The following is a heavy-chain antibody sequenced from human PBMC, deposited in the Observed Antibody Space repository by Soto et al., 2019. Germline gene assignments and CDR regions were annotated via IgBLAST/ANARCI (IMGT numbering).Heavy chain of an antibody. D-gene: IGHD6-19*01. J-gene: IGHJ4*02. CDR3: ARLDKVNGGWS. Sequence: QVQLVESGGGVVQPGRSLRLSCAASGFTFSSYDMHWVGRAPGKGLEWVAAVSHDGKSGFYADSVSGRFTVSRDNANNLVYLQMDRLRPEDTSLIFCARLDKVNGGWSWGQGTAVTVSS. CDR1: GFTFSSYD. V-gene: IGHV3-30*14. CDR2: VSHDGKSG.